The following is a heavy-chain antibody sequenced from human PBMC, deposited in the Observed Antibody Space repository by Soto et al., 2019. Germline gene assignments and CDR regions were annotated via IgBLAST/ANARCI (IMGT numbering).Heavy chain of an antibody. CDR2: IIPILGIA. V-gene: IGHV1-69*02. J-gene: IGHJ5*02. CDR1: GGTFSSYT. Sequence: QVQLVQSGAEVKKPGSSVKVSCKASGGTFSSYTISWVRQAPGQGLEWMGRIIPILGIANYAQKFQGRVRITAEKSTSTADMQLSSLRSEDTAVYYSARYHAVVTIFGVVTNWFDPGGQGTLVTVSS. CDR3: ARYHAVVTIFGVVTNWFDP. D-gene: IGHD3-3*01.